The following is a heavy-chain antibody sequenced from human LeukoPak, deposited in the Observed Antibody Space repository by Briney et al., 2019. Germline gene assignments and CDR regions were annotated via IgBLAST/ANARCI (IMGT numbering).Heavy chain of an antibody. Sequence: SETPSLTCTVTGGSITTKDHYWGWIRQPPGKGLEWIGSIYYSGSTYYNPSLKSRVTISVDTSKNQFSLKLSSVTAADTAVYYCARVVIRFFDYWGQGTLVTVSS. D-gene: IGHD3-22*01. CDR3: ARVVIRFFDY. CDR1: GGSITTKDHY. CDR2: IYYSGST. J-gene: IGHJ4*02. V-gene: IGHV4-39*07.